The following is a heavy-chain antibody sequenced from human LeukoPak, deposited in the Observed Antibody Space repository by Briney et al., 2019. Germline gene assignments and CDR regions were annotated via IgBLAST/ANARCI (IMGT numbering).Heavy chain of an antibody. D-gene: IGHD4-17*01. V-gene: IGHV3-53*01. CDR2: IYSGGST. CDR3: AKDPTTVTTYDAFDI. Sequence: GGSLRLSCAASGFTVSSNYMSWVRQAPGKGLEWVSVIYSGGSTYYADSVEGRFTISRDNSKNTLYLQMNSLRAEDTAVYYCAKDPTTVTTYDAFDIWGQGTMVTVSS. J-gene: IGHJ3*02. CDR1: GFTVSSNY.